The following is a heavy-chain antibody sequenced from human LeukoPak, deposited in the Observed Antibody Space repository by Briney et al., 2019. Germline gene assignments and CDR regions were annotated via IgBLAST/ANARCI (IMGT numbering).Heavy chain of an antibody. CDR2: IYYSGST. CDR3: ARDDPYYYGMDV. CDR1: GGSISSYY. J-gene: IGHJ6*02. Sequence: SETLSLTCTVPGGSISSYYWSWIRQPPGKGLEWIGYIYYSGSTNYNPSLKSRVTISVDTSKNQFSLKLSSVTAADTAVYYCARDDPYYYGMDVWGQGTTVTVSS. V-gene: IGHV4-59*01.